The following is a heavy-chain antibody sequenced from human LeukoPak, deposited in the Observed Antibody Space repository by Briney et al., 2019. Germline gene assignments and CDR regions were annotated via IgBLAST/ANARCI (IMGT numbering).Heavy chain of an antibody. D-gene: IGHD2-15*01. CDR3: ASGYCSGGSCYRDYFDY. J-gene: IGHJ4*02. CDR2: INHSGST. Sequence: SETLSLTCAVYGGSFSGYYWSWIRQPPGKGLEWIGEINHSGSTNYNPSLKSRVTISVDTSKNQFSLKLSSVTAADTAVYYCASGYCSGGSCYRDYFDYWGQGTLVTVSS. V-gene: IGHV4-34*01. CDR1: GGSFSGYY.